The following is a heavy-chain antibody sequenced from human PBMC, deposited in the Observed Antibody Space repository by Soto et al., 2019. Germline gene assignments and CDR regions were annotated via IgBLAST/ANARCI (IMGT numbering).Heavy chain of an antibody. CDR2: IYYSGST. CDR1: GGSISSYY. D-gene: IGHD2-2*01. J-gene: IGHJ4*02. Sequence: SETLSLTCTVSGGSISSYYWSWIRQPPGKGLEWIGYIYYSGSTNYNPSLKSRVTISVDTSKNQFSLKLSSVTAADTAMYYCARLKLGYCSSTSCSPFDYWGQGTLVTVSS. V-gene: IGHV4-59*08. CDR3: ARLKLGYCSSTSCSPFDY.